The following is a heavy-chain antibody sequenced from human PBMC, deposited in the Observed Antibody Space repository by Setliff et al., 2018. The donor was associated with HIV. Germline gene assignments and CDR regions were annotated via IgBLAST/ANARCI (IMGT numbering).Heavy chain of an antibody. J-gene: IGHJ4*02. CDR3: AKDVYVAKYYYGSSGYSGSYYFDY. D-gene: IGHD3-22*01. CDR1: GFTFSNYW. CDR2: IKQDGSEK. V-gene: IGHV3-7*03. Sequence: PGGSLRLSCAASGFTFSNYWMNWVHQAPGKGLEWVANIKQDGSEKYYVDSVKGRFTISRDNAKNSLSLQMNSLRAEDTAVYYCAKDVYVAKYYYGSSGYSGSYYFDYWGQGTLVTVSS.